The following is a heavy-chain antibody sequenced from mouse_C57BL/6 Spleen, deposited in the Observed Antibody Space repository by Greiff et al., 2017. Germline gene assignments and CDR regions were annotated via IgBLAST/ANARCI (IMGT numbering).Heavy chain of an antibody. V-gene: IGHV5-4*01. Sequence: EVKLVESGGGLVKPGGSLKLSCAASGFTFSSYAMSWVSQTPEKRLEWVATISDGGSYTYYPDNVKGRFTISRDNAKNNLYLQMSHLKSEDTAMYYCARDLLRSDYFDYWGQGTTLTGSS. J-gene: IGHJ2*01. CDR1: GFTFSSYA. CDR3: ARDLLRSDYFDY. D-gene: IGHD1-1*01. CDR2: ISDGGSYT.